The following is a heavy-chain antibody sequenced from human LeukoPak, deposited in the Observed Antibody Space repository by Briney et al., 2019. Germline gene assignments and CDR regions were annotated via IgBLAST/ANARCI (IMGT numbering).Heavy chain of an antibody. CDR2: INQDGSQK. CDR1: GFTFSRYW. V-gene: IGHV3-7*01. J-gene: IGHJ4*02. Sequence: GGSLRLSCAASGFTFSRYWMSWVRQAPGKGLEWVASINQDGSQKYYVGSVKGRFTISRDNAKNSPYLQMNSLRAEDTAVYYCASPTGCRGDCPGWGQGTLVTVSS. D-gene: IGHD2-21*02. CDR3: ASPTGCRGDCPG.